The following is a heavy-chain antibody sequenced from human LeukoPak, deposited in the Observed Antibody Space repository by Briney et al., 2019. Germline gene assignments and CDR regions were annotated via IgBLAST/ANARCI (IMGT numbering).Heavy chain of an antibody. Sequence: GGSLRLSRVASGFNFSIYVMTWARQAPGKGLEWVAAIDSSGAGKYYADSVKGRFTISRDNRKNTMSLQVNSLGADDTATYYCVKGGWLDYWGQGTQVTVSS. CDR3: VKGGWLDY. V-gene: IGHV3-23*01. CDR2: IDSSGAGK. CDR1: GFNFSIYV. D-gene: IGHD6-19*01. J-gene: IGHJ4*02.